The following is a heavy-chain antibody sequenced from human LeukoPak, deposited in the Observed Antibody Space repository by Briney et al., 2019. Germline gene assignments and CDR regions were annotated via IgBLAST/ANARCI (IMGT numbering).Heavy chain of an antibody. Sequence: GASVKVSCKASGYTFTGYYMHWVRQAPGQGLEWMGWINPNSGGTNYAQKFQGRVTMTRDTSISTAYMELSRLRSDDTAVYYCARVRERYSGSYYGVDYFDYWGQGTLVTVSS. CDR2: INPNSGGT. CDR1: GYTFTGYY. V-gene: IGHV1-2*02. CDR3: ARVRERYSGSYYGVDYFDY. J-gene: IGHJ4*02. D-gene: IGHD1-26*01.